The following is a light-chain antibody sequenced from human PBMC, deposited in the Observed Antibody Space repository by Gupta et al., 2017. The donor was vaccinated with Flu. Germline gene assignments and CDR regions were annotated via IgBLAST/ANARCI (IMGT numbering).Light chain of an antibody. J-gene: IGKJ1*01. CDR3: RQGAHWPWT. CDR2: LVS. CDR1: QNLVYSDGNTY. V-gene: IGKV2-30*01. Sequence: EVVMTQSPLSLPVTLGQPASISCKSTQNLVYSDGNTYLHWFQQRPGQSPRRLIYLVSYRESGVPDGFSGSGSGTDFTLKISRVEAEDVGVYFCRQGAHWPWTFGQGTKVEIK.